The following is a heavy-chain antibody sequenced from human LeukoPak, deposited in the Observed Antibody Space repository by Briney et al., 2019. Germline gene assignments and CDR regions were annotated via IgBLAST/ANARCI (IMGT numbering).Heavy chain of an antibody. Sequence: SETLSLTCTVSGGSISSSSYYWGWIRQPPGKGLEWIGSIYYSGSTYYNPSLKSRVTISVDTSKNQFSLKLSSVTAADTAVYYCARDTRWLQFWGQGTLVTVSS. CDR3: ARDTRWLQF. D-gene: IGHD5-24*01. J-gene: IGHJ4*02. V-gene: IGHV4-39*07. CDR1: GGSISSSSYY. CDR2: IYYSGST.